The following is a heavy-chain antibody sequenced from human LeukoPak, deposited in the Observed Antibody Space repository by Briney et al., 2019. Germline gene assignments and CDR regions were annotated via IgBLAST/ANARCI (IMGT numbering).Heavy chain of an antibody. D-gene: IGHD3-10*01. Sequence: GASVKVSCKASGYTFTGYYMHWVRQAPGQGLEWMGWINPNSGGTNYAQKFQGRVTMTRDTSISTAYMELSRLRSDDTAVYYCPRAPPYYGSGSYYGDFDYWGQGTLVTVSS. CDR1: GYTFTGYY. V-gene: IGHV1-2*02. J-gene: IGHJ4*02. CDR2: INPNSGGT. CDR3: PRAPPYYGSGSYYGDFDY.